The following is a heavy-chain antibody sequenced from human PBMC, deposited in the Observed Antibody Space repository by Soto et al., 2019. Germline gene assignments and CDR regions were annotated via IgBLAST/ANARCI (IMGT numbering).Heavy chain of an antibody. V-gene: IGHV4-31*03. CDR1: GRSISSGGYY. CDR2: ISYSGST. Sequence: QVQLQESGPGLVQPSQTLSLTCTVSGRSISSGGYYWSWIRQHPGTGLEWIGHISYSGSTYYIMSLKSRVTISVDTSRNQFALIVTSVTAADTAVYYCARGVLHWGQGTLVTVSS. J-gene: IGHJ4*01. CDR3: ARGVLH.